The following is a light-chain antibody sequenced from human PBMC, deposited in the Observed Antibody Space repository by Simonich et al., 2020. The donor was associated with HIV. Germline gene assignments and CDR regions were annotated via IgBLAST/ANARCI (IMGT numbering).Light chain of an antibody. CDR3: QQYYSTPPT. J-gene: IGKJ1*01. CDR1: LSVLYRSNNKNY. V-gene: IGKV4-1*01. CDR2: WAS. Sequence: DIVMTQSPYSLAVSLGERATVNCRSSLSVLYRSNNKNYLAWYQQKPGQPPKLLIYWASTRESGVPDRFSGSGSGTDFTLTISSLQAEDVAIYYCQQYYSTPPTFGQGTKVEIK.